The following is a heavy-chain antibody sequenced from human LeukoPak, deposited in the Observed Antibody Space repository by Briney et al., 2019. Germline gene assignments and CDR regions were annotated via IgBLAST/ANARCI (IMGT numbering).Heavy chain of an antibody. V-gene: IGHV4-39*07. CDR2: VYYSGST. CDR3: ARRGPYSIAAAGEWFDP. J-gene: IGHJ5*02. CDR1: GGSLSSSSYN. Sequence: SETLSLTCTVSGGSLSSSSYNWAWIRQPPGKGLEWIGSVYYSGSTNYNPSLKSRVTISVDTSKNQFSLKLSSVTAADTAVYYCARRGPYSIAAAGEWFDPWGQGTLVTVSS. D-gene: IGHD6-13*01.